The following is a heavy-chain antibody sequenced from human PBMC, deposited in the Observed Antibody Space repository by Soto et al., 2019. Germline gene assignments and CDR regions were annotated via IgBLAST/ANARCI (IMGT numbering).Heavy chain of an antibody. Sequence: PSETLSLTCAVSGDSISSSDYYWGWIRQAPGKGPEWIGSIYNSGIMHYNPSLRNRLTMSVDTSKNQFSLKLSSVTAADTAVYFCAGYGSTTFDSWSQGTLVTVSS. D-gene: IGHD3-10*01. J-gene: IGHJ5*01. CDR3: AGYGSTTFDS. V-gene: IGHV4-39*07. CDR1: GDSISSSDYY. CDR2: IYNSGIM.